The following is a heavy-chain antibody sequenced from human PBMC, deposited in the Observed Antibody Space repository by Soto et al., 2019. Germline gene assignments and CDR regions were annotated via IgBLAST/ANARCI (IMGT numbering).Heavy chain of an antibody. CDR2: ISYDGSIK. D-gene: IGHD6-19*01. J-gene: IGHJ4*02. V-gene: IGHV3-30*03. CDR1: GFTFSYYG. Sequence: QVHLVESGGGVVQPGRSQRLSCAACGFTFSYYGMHWVRQAPGKGLEWVAVISYDGSIKYYADSVKGRFTISRDNSQNTLYLQMNSLRTEDTAVYYCAREVLYRSYLDYWGQGALVTVSS. CDR3: AREVLYRSYLDY.